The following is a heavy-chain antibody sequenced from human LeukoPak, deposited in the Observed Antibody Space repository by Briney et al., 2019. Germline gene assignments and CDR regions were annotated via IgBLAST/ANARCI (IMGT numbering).Heavy chain of an antibody. CDR1: GFTFSSYA. J-gene: IGHJ4*02. CDR2: ISGRGGST. CDR3: ASPCFGAAAGTICYFDY. V-gene: IGHV3-23*01. Sequence: GGSLRLSCAASGFTFSSYAMSWVRQAPGKGLEWVSAISGRGGSTYYADSVKGRFTISRDNSKNTLYLQMNSLRAEDTAVYYCASPCFGAAAGTICYFDYWGQGTLVTVSS. D-gene: IGHD6-13*01.